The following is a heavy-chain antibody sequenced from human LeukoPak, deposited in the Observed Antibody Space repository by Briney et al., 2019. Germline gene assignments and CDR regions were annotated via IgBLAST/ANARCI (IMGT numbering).Heavy chain of an antibody. CDR2: IIPIFGTA. D-gene: IGHD2-2*01. Sequence: SVKVSCKASGGTFSSYAISWVRQAPGQGLEWMGGIIPIFGTANYAQKFQGRVTITADESTSTAYMELSSLRPEDTAVYYCARSPRSYQLLYWFDPWGQGTLVTVSS. CDR1: GGTFSSYA. CDR3: ARSPRSYQLLYWFDP. J-gene: IGHJ5*02. V-gene: IGHV1-69*13.